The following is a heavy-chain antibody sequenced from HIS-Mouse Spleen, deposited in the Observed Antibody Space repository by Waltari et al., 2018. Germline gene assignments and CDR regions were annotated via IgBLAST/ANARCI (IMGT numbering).Heavy chain of an antibody. D-gene: IGHD3-10*01. V-gene: IGHV3-30*01. CDR3: ARDRLGGSGSYYFDY. CDR2: K. Sequence: KYYADSVKGRFTISRDNSKNTLYLQMNSLRAEDTAVYYCARDRLGGSGSYYFDYWGQGTLVTVSS. J-gene: IGHJ4*02.